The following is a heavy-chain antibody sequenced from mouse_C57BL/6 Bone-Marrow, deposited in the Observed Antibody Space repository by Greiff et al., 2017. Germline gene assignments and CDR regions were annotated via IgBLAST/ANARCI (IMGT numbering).Heavy chain of an antibody. CDR2: IYPGSGST. J-gene: IGHJ3*01. Sequence: QVQLQQPGAELVKPGASVQMSCKASGYTFTSYWITWVKQTPGQGLEWIGDIYPGSGSTNYNEKFKSTATLTVDKSSSTVYRQISSLTSEDSAVYYCARHGNRFPFAYWGQGTLVTVSA. CDR3: ARHGNRFPFAY. CDR1: GYTFTSYW. V-gene: IGHV1-55*01. D-gene: IGHD2-1*01.